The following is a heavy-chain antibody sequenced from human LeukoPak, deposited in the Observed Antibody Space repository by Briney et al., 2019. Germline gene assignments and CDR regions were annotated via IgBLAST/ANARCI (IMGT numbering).Heavy chain of an antibody. J-gene: IGHJ1*01. D-gene: IGHD3-22*01. CDR3: ASIFYDSSGFESFQH. CDR1: GYTFTGYY. Sequence: ASVKVSCKASGYTFTGYYMHWVRQAPGQGLEWMGWINPKSGDTNYTQKFQGRVTMARDTSISTAYMELSRLRSDDTAVYYCASIFYDSSGFESFQHWGQGTLVTVSS. CDR2: INPKSGDT. V-gene: IGHV1-2*02.